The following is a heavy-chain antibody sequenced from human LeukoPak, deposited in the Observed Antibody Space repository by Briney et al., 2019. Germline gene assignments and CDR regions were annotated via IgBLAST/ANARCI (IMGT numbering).Heavy chain of an antibody. J-gene: IGHJ4*02. D-gene: IGHD3-16*01. Sequence: ASAKVSCKASGYTFTNYGISWVRQAPGQGLEWMGWISAYNGHTNYAQKFQGRVTMTTDTSTSTAYMELRSLRSDDTAVYYCARDPSSARGGFDYWGQGTLVTVSS. CDR2: ISAYNGHT. CDR3: ARDPSSARGGFDY. V-gene: IGHV1-18*01. CDR1: GYTFTNYG.